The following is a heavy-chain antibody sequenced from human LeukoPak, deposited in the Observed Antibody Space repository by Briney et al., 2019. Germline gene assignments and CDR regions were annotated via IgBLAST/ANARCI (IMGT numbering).Heavy chain of an antibody. Sequence: GGSLRLSCTASGFTFSSYVMSWVRQAPGKGLEWVSAISGSGGSTYYADSVKGRFTISRDNSKNTLYLQMNSLRAEDTAVYYCAKDRGHGYNYVARDAFDIWGQGTMVTVSS. V-gene: IGHV3-23*01. CDR1: GFTFSSYV. D-gene: IGHD5-24*01. CDR3: AKDRGHGYNYVARDAFDI. CDR2: ISGSGGST. J-gene: IGHJ3*02.